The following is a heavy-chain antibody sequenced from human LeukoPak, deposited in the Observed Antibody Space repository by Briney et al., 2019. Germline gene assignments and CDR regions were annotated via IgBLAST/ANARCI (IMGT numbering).Heavy chain of an antibody. Sequence: KTSETLSLTCTVSGGSISSYYWSWIRQPPGKGLEWIGYIYYSGSTNYNPSLKSRVTISVDTSKNQFSLKLSSVTAADTAVYYCARDYYDTSVGAFDIWGQGTMVTVSS. J-gene: IGHJ3*02. CDR1: GGSISSYY. CDR2: IYYSGST. CDR3: ARDYYDTSVGAFDI. D-gene: IGHD3-22*01. V-gene: IGHV4-59*01.